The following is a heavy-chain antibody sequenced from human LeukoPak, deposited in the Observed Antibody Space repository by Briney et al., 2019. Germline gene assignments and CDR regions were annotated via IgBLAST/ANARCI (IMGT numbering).Heavy chain of an antibody. J-gene: IGHJ4*02. Sequence: SRTLSLTCSVSGGSISSSGHYWSWIRQHPGMGLEWIGYIYYGGGTYYNPSLKSRVTISLDTSKNQFTLKVRSVTAADTAVYYCARGDPADFDYWGQGTLVTVSS. CDR3: ARGDPADFDY. CDR1: GGSISSSGHY. CDR2: IYYGGGT. D-gene: IGHD2-21*01. V-gene: IGHV4-31*03.